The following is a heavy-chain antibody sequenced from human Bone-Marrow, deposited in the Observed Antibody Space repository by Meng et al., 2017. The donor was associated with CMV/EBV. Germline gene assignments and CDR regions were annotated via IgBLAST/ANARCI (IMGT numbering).Heavy chain of an antibody. J-gene: IGHJ4*02. V-gene: IGHV3-30-3*01. CDR2: TSKDESDK. CDR3: VRDDYGGLAY. D-gene: IGHD4-23*01. Sequence: GGSLRLSCGASGFTFSSSAMHWVRQAPGKGLEWVAVTSKDESDKQYVDSVKGRFTISRDNSKNTLYLQMNSLRADDTAVYYCVRDDYGGLAYWGPGPVVTGYS. CDR1: GFTFSSSA.